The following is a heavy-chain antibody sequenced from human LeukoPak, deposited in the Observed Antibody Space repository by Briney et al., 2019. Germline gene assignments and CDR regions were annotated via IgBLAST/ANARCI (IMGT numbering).Heavy chain of an antibody. CDR2: IRYDGSNK. V-gene: IGHV3-30*02. Sequence: GGSLRLSCAASGFTFSSYGMHWVRQAPGKGLEWVAFIRYDGSNKYYADSVKGRFTISRDNSKNTLYLQMNSLRAEDTALYYCAKTGYYESSGDAFDIWGQGTMVTVSS. J-gene: IGHJ3*02. CDR3: AKTGYYESSGDAFDI. CDR1: GFTFSSYG. D-gene: IGHD3-22*01.